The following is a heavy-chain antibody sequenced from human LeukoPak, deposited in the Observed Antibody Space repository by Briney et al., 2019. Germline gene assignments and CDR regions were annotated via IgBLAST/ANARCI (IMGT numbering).Heavy chain of an antibody. CDR3: ARGYDSSGYYYY. V-gene: IGHV1-2*06. Sequence: AASVKVSCKASGYTFTGYYMYWVRQAPGQGLEWMGRINPNSGGTNYAQKFQGRVTMTRDTSISTAYMELSRLRSDDTAVYYYARGYDSSGYYYYWGQGTLVTVSS. J-gene: IGHJ4*02. CDR1: GYTFTGYY. CDR2: INPNSGGT. D-gene: IGHD3-22*01.